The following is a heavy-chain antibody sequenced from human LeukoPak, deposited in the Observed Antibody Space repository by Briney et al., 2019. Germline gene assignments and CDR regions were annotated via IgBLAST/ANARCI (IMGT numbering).Heavy chain of an antibody. D-gene: IGHD1-26*01. Sequence: GASVKVSCKVSGYTLTELSMHWVRQAPGKGLEWMGGFDPEDGETIYAQKFQGRVTMTEDTSTDTAYMELSSLRSEDTAVYYCATGIRGATIADYWGQGTLVTVSS. CDR1: GYTLTELS. CDR2: FDPEDGET. V-gene: IGHV1-24*01. CDR3: ATGIRGATIADY. J-gene: IGHJ4*02.